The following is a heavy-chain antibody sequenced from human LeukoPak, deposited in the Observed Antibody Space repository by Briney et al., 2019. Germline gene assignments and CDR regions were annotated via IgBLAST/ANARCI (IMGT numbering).Heavy chain of an antibody. CDR1: GGSFSGYY. V-gene: IGHV4-34*01. J-gene: IGHJ4*02. Sequence: SETLSLTCAVYGGSFSGYYWSWIRQPPGKGLEWIGEINHSGSTNYNPSLKSRVTISVDTSKNQFSLQLKSVTPEDTAVYYCARIVGGDIDYWGQGTLVTVSS. CDR3: ARIVGGDIDY. CDR2: INHSGST. D-gene: IGHD5-12*01.